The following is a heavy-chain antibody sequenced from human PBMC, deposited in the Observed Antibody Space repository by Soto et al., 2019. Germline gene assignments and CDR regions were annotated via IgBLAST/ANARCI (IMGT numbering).Heavy chain of an antibody. CDR2: IFSNDEK. J-gene: IGHJ6*02. CDR3: ARNPRRDLRLTNYYYGMDV. D-gene: IGHD3-22*01. V-gene: IGHV2-26*01. Sequence: ESGPTLVNPTETLTLTGTVSGFSLNNARIGVSWIRQPPGKALEWLAHIFSNDEKSYSTSLKSRLTISNDTSKTQVVLTMTNMDPVDTATYYCARNPRRDLRLTNYYYGMDVWGQGTTVTVSS. CDR1: GFSLNNARIG.